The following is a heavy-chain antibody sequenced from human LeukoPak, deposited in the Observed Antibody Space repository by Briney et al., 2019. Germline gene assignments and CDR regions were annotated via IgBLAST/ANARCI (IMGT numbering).Heavy chain of an antibody. CDR2: IIPILGIA. J-gene: IGHJ4*02. V-gene: IGHV1-69*04. CDR1: GGTFSSYA. CDR3: ARGLGGSYPAYFDY. D-gene: IGHD1-26*01. Sequence: SVKVSCKASGGTFSSYAISWVRQAPGQGLEWMGRIIPILGIANYARKFQGRVTITADKSTSTAYMELSSLRSEDTAVYYCARGLGGSYPAYFDYWGQGTLVTVSS.